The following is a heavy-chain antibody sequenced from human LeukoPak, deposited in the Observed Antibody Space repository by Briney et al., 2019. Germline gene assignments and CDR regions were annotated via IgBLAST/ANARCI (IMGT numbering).Heavy chain of an antibody. CDR1: GFTFGDYA. CDR2: INWNGGST. D-gene: IGHD6-13*01. CDR3: ARDWLAAGRGLYYYGMDV. J-gene: IGHJ6*02. Sequence: QSGRSLRLSCTVFGFTFGDYAMSWVRQAPGKGLEWVSAINWNGGSTGYADSVKGRFTISRDNAKNSLYLQMNSLRVEDTALYYCARDWLAAGRGLYYYGMDVWGQGTTVTVSS. V-gene: IGHV3-20*04.